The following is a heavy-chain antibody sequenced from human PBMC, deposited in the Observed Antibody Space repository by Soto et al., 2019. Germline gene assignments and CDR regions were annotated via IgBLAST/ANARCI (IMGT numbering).Heavy chain of an antibody. Sequence: SVKVSCKASGGTFSSYAISWVRQAPGQGLEWMGGIIPIFGTANYAQKFQGRVTITADKSTSTAYMELSSLRSEDTAVYYCASSNKGGSNFRYYYYYGMDVWGQGTTVTVSS. V-gene: IGHV1-69*06. D-gene: IGHD4-4*01. CDR1: GGTFSSYA. CDR2: IIPIFGTA. J-gene: IGHJ6*02. CDR3: ASSNKGGSNFRYYYYYGMDV.